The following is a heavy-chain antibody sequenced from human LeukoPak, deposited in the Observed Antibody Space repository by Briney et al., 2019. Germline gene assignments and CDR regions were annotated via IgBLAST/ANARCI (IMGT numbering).Heavy chain of an antibody. J-gene: IGHJ4*02. CDR3: ARLSGSRGGFDY. CDR2: IYYGGST. Sequence: PSETLSLTCAVYGGSFSGYYWSWIRQPPGKGLEWIGSIYYGGSTYYNPSLKSRVTISVDTSKNQFSLKLSSVTAADTAVYYCARLSGSRGGFDYWGQGTLVTVSS. CDR1: GGSFSGYY. V-gene: IGHV4-34*01. D-gene: IGHD1-26*01.